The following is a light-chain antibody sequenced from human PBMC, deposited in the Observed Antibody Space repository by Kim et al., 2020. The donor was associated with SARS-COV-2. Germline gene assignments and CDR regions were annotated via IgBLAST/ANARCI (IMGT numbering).Light chain of an antibody. J-gene: IGKJ1*01. Sequence: EIVMTQSAATLSVSPGERATLSCRASQSVSSDLAWYQQKPGQAPRVVIYDASTRATGIPARFSGSGSGTEFTLTISSLQSEDFAVYYCQQYNNWPKTFGQGTKVEIK. V-gene: IGKV3-15*01. CDR3: QQYNNWPKT. CDR2: DAS. CDR1: QSVSSD.